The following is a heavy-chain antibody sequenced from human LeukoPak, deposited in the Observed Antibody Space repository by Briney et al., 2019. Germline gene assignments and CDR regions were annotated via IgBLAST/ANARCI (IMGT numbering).Heavy chain of an antibody. J-gene: IGHJ3*02. CDR2: IYYSGST. D-gene: IGHD1-26*01. Sequence: KASETLSLTCTVSGGSISSSSYYWGWIRQPPGKGLEWIGYIYYSGSTNYNPSLKSRVTISVDTSKNQFSLKLSSVTAADTAVYYCAREEGELEAFGIWGQGTMVTVSS. V-gene: IGHV4-61*01. CDR3: AREEGELEAFGI. CDR1: GGSISSSSYY.